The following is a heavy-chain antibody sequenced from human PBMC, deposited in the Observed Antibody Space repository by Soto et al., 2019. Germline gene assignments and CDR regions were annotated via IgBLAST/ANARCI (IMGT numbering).Heavy chain of an antibody. J-gene: IGHJ6*03. V-gene: IGHV4-31*03. CDR2: THYSGST. CDR1: GGSISSGGYY. Sequence: QVQLQESGPGLVKPSQTLSLTCTVSGGSISSGGYYWSWIRQHPGKGLAWIGYTHYSGSTYYNPSPERRPTISVDPSKNQFSLKLSSVTAADTTAYYCARIGTDVDTAMPLGQYYYYYYMDVWGKGTTVTFSS. D-gene: IGHD5-18*01. CDR3: ARIGTDVDTAMPLGQYYYYYYMDV.